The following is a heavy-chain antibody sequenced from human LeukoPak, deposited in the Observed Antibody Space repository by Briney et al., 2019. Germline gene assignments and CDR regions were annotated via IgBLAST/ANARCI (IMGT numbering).Heavy chain of an antibody. CDR1: GFTFSDHF. V-gene: IGHV3-72*01. D-gene: IGHD3-16*01. Sequence: GGSLGLSCAASGFTFSDHFMDCVRQAPGKGLEWIGRTKNKVKNYITEYAPSVKGRFTISRDNSKTSLHLQLNSLESEDTAVYYCVDYLSGYGYWGQGTLVTVSS. CDR3: VDYLSGYGY. CDR2: TKNKVKNYIT. J-gene: IGHJ4*02.